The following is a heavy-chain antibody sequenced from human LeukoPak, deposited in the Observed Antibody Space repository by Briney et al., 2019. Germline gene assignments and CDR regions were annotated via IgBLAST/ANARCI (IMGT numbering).Heavy chain of an antibody. D-gene: IGHD2-15*01. Sequence: PSETLSLTCTVSGDSIRSFYWSWIWQPPGKGLEWIGHIYYSRSTNYNPSLKSRVTISVDMSKNQFSLKMTSVNAADTAVYYCARDPGGSADYWGQGTLVTVSS. J-gene: IGHJ4*02. V-gene: IGHV4-59*01. CDR2: IYYSRST. CDR1: GDSIRSFY. CDR3: ARDPGGSADY.